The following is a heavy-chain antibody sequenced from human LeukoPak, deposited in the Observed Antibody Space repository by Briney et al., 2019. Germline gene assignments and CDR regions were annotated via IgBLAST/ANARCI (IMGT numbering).Heavy chain of an antibody. Sequence: GGSLRLSCAASGFTFSSYAMSWVRQAPGKGLEWVSAISDSGGSTYYADSVKGRFTISRDNSRNTLYLQMNSLRAEDTAVYYCAKGARYYYGSGSYYLGPRSSTDYWGQGTLVTVSS. CDR2: ISDSGGST. V-gene: IGHV3-23*01. CDR3: AKGARYYYGSGSYYLGPRSSTDY. D-gene: IGHD3-10*01. J-gene: IGHJ4*02. CDR1: GFTFSSYA.